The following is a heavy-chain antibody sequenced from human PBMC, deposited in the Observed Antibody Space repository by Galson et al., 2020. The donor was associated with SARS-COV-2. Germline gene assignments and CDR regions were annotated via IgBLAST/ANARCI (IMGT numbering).Heavy chain of an antibody. D-gene: IGHD3-22*01. J-gene: IGHJ4*02. Sequence: GGSLRLSCAASGFTFNYYGMHWVRQAPGKGPEWVAIIWYDGSNEFYADSVKGRFTISRDDSKNTVYLQMNSLRPEDTAIYYCARDLKDYHSSGSYKGAGFDYWGQGALVTVSS. V-gene: IGHV3-33*01. CDR3: ARDLKDYHSSGSYKGAGFDY. CDR1: GFTFNYYG. CDR2: IWYDGSNE.